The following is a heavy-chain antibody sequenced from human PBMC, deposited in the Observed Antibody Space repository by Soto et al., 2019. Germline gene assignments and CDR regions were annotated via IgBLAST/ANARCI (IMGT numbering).Heavy chain of an antibody. D-gene: IGHD3-3*01. J-gene: IGHJ4*02. CDR3: AKADYDFWSGPFDY. CDR1: GFTFSSYG. V-gene: IGHV3-30*18. CDR2: ISYDGSNK. Sequence: GGSLRFSCAASGFTFSSYGMHWVRQAPGKGLEWVAVISYDGSNKYYADSVKGRFTISRDNSKNTLYLQMNSLRAEDTAVYYCAKADYDFWSGPFDYWGQGTLVTVSS.